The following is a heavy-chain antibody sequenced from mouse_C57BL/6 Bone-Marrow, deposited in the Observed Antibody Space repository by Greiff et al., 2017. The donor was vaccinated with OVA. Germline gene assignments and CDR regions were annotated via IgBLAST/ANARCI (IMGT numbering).Heavy chain of an antibody. CDR2: IDPENGDT. D-gene: IGHD1-1*01. J-gene: IGHJ3*01. Sequence: EVQLQQSGAELVRPGASVKLSCTASGFNIKDDYMHWVKQRPEQGLEWIGWIDPENGDTEYASKFQGKATITADTSSNTAYLQLSSLTSEDTAVYYCTPYYGSSYPAWFAYWGQGTLVTVSA. CDR3: TPYYGSSYPAWFAY. CDR1: GFNIKDDY. V-gene: IGHV14-4*01.